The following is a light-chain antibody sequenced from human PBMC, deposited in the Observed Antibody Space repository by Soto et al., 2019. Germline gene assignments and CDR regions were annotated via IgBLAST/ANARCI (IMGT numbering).Light chain of an antibody. J-gene: IGLJ1*01. Sequence: QPVLTQPPSASGTPGQRVTISCSGSSSNIGSNTVNWYQQLPGTAPKLLIYNNNQRPSGVPDRFSGSKSGTSASLAISGLQSEDEADYYCAAWDDSLNGLVFGTGTKVTDL. V-gene: IGLV1-44*01. CDR3: AAWDDSLNGLV. CDR1: SSNIGSNT. CDR2: NNN.